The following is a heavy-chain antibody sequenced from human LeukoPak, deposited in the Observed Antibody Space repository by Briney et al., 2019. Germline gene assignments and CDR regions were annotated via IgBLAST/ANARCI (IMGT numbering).Heavy chain of an antibody. Sequence: GGSLRLSCAASGFTFSSYWMGWVGQAPGKGLEWVADMKQDGSEKYYVDSVKGRFTISRDNAKNSLYLQMNSLRAEDTAVYYCARDYSSSWYSGGYYYGMDVWGQGTTVTVSS. J-gene: IGHJ6*02. V-gene: IGHV3-7*01. CDR1: GFTFSSYW. CDR3: ARDYSSSWYSGGYYYGMDV. D-gene: IGHD6-13*01. CDR2: MKQDGSEK.